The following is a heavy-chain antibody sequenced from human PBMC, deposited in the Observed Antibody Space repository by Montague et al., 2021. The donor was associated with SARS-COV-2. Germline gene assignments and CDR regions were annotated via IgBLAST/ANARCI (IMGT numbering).Heavy chain of an antibody. D-gene: IGHD3-10*01. J-gene: IGHJ6*02. V-gene: IGHV3-13*04. CDR2: IGTAGDT. CDR3: ARGETYYYGSGSYFNLRYYYGMDV. CDR1: GFTFSSYD. Sequence: SLRLSCAASGFTFSSYDMHWVRQATGNGLEWVSAIGTAGDTYYPGSVKGRFTISRENAKNSLYLQMNSLRAGDTAAYYCARGETYYYGSGSYFNLRYYYGMDVWGQGTTVTVSS.